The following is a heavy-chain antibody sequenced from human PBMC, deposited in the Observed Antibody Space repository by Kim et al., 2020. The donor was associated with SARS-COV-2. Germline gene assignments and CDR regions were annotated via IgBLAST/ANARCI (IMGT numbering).Heavy chain of an antibody. V-gene: IGHV3-9*01. J-gene: IGHJ5*02. CDR2: ISWNSGSI. CDR3: AKAGRKKTLLWFGELYGNWFDP. CDR1: GFTFDDYA. D-gene: IGHD3-10*01. Sequence: GGSLRLSCAASGFTFDDYAMHWVRQAPGKGLEWVSGISWNSGSIGYADSVKGRFTISRDNAKNSLYLQMNSLRAEDTALYYCAKAGRKKTLLWFGELYGNWFDPWGQGTLVTVSS.